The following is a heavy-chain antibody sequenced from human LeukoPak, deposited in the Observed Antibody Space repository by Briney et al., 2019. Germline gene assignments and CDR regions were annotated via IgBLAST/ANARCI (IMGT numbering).Heavy chain of an antibody. J-gene: IGHJ4*02. V-gene: IGHV1-2*02. CDR2: INPNSGGT. D-gene: IGHD3-22*01. Sequence: GASVKVSCKASGYTFTGYYMHWVRQAPGQGLEWMGWINPNSGGTNYAQKFQGRVTMTRDTSISTAYMELSRLRSDDTAVYYCASTTFYDSSGYYSDYWGQGTLVTVSS. CDR3: ASTTFYDSSGYYSDY. CDR1: GYTFTGYY.